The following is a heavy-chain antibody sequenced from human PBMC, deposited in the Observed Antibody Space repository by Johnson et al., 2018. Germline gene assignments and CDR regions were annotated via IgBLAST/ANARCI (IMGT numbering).Heavy chain of an antibody. D-gene: IGHD3-10*01. V-gene: IGHV4-59*01. CDR2: IYYSGST. CDR1: GGSISSYY. Sequence: QVRLQESGPGLVEPSETLSLSCTVSGGSISSYYWSWIRQPPGKGLAWIGYIYYSGSTNYNPSLKSRVTLSVDTSKNQFSRKLSSVTAADTAGDYCARTYRYGSGTYYYYGMDVWGQGTTVTVSS. J-gene: IGHJ6*02. CDR3: ARTYRYGSGTYYYYGMDV.